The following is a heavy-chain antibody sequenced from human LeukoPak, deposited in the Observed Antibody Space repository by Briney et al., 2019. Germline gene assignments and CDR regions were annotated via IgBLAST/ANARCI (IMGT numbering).Heavy chain of an antibody. Sequence: PGGSLRLSCAASGFDLGHYEVNWVRQAPGKGLEWIAHISVRAATIYYGDSVEGRFTISRDDAKNSLFLQMNSLRVEDTAVYYCADLGYTDGGQGTLVTVSS. J-gene: IGHJ1*01. CDR1: GFDLGHYE. CDR3: ADLGYTD. CDR2: ISVRAATI. V-gene: IGHV3-48*03. D-gene: IGHD2-15*01.